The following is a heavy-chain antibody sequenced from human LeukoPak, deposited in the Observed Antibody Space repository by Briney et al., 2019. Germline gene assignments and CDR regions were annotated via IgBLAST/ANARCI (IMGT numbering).Heavy chain of an antibody. V-gene: IGHV3-9*01. CDR2: ISWNSGTI. CDR1: GFTFDDYA. CDR3: ARDPDHGALDY. J-gene: IGHJ4*02. D-gene: IGHD3-10*01. Sequence: PGRSLRLSCAASGFTFDDYAMHWVRQAPGKGLEWVSGISWNSGTIGYADSVKGRFTISRDNAKNSLYLQMNSLRADDTAIYYCARDPDHGALDYWGQGTLVTVSS.